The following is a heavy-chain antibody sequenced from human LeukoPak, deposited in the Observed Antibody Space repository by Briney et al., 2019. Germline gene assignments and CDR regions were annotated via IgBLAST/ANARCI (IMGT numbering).Heavy chain of an antibody. V-gene: IGHV4-59*12. J-gene: IGHJ4*02. CDR3: ARANDILTGSEYYFDY. CDR2: IYLSGGT. D-gene: IGHD3-9*01. Sequence: SETLSLTCTVSGGSISSYYWSWIRQPPGKGLEWIGYIYLSGGTYYNPSLKSRVTISVDTSKNQFSLKLSSVTAADTAVYYCARANDILTGSEYYFDYWGQGTLVTVSS. CDR1: GGSISSYY.